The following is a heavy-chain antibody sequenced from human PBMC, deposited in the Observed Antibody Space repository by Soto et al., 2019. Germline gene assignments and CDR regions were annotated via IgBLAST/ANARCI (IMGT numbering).Heavy chain of an antibody. CDR1: GYTFTGYY. J-gene: IGHJ4*02. V-gene: IGHV1-2*02. Sequence: ASVKVSCKASGYTFTGYYMHWVRQAPGQGLEWMGWINPNSGDTKYADKFLGRVTVTGDTSISTAYMELSSLTSDDTAMYYCAKASPVAGGSSTSLPNDYRGQGTLVTVSS. CDR2: INPNSGDT. D-gene: IGHD6-19*01. CDR3: AKASPVAGGSSTSLPNDY.